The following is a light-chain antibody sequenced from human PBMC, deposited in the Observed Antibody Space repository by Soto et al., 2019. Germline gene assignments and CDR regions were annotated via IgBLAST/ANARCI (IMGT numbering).Light chain of an antibody. Sequence: DIQMTQSPSSLSASVGDRVTITCRASQGIIDYVAWFQQKPGKAPKLLIYAASTLQPGVPSRFSGSGSGTDFTLTIISLQPEDVATYYCRKYNTAPQTFGPGTKVEIK. V-gene: IGKV1-27*01. CDR3: RKYNTAPQT. J-gene: IGKJ1*01. CDR2: AAS. CDR1: QGIIDY.